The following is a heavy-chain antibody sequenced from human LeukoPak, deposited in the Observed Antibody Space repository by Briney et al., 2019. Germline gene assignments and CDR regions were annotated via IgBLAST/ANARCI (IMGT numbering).Heavy chain of an antibody. V-gene: IGHV4-34*01. Sequence: SGTLSLTCAVYGGSFSGYYWSWIRQPPGKGLEWIGEINHSGSTNYNPSLKSRVTISVDTSKNQFSLKLSSVTAADTAVYYCARNRAVAAHWYFDLWGRGTLVTVSS. CDR1: GGSFSGYY. J-gene: IGHJ2*01. D-gene: IGHD6-19*01. CDR3: ARNRAVAAHWYFDL. CDR2: INHSGST.